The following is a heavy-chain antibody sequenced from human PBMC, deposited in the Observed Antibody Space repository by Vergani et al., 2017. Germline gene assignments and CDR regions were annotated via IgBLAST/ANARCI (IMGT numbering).Heavy chain of an antibody. D-gene: IGHD6-19*01. CDR1: GYTFTSYG. CDR2: ISAYNGNT. CDR3: AREQWLPIDYFDY. J-gene: IGHJ4*02. Sequence: VQLVQSGAEVRKPGASVTVSCKASGYTFTSYGISWVRQAPGQGLEWMGWISAYNGNTNYAPKLQGRVTMSTDTSTSTAYMELRGLRSDDTAVYYCAREQWLPIDYFDYWGQGTLVTVSS. V-gene: IGHV1-18*04.